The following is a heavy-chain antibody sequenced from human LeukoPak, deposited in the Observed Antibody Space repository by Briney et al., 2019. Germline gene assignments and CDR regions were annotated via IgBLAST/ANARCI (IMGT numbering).Heavy chain of an antibody. J-gene: IGHJ6*02. CDR2: IYHSGGT. CDR3: ARDPTPRTTVTYYYYGMDV. Sequence: SETLSLTCAVSGGSISSTGYSWSWIRQSPGKGLEWIGCIYHSGGTYYNPSLRSRVTISIDRSKNQFSLNLSSVTAADTAVYYCARDPTPRTTVTYYYYGMDVWGQGTTVTVSS. D-gene: IGHD4-17*01. CDR1: GGSISSTGYS. V-gene: IGHV4-30-2*06.